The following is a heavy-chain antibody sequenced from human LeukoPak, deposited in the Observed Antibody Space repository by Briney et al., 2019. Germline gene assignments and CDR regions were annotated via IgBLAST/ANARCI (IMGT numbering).Heavy chain of an antibody. V-gene: IGHV4-39*07. CDR3: ARGWGYFDY. CDR2: IYYSGST. D-gene: IGHD6-19*01. J-gene: IGHJ4*02. CDR1: GGSISSSSYY. Sequence: SETLSLTCTVSGGSISSSSYYWGWIRQPPGKGLEWIGSIYYSGSTYYNPSLKSRVTISVDTSKNQFSLRLTSVTAADTAVYYCARGWGYFDYWGQGTLVTVSS.